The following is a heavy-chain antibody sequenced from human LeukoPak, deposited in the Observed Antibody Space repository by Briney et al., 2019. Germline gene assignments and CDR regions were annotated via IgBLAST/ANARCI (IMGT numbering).Heavy chain of an antibody. V-gene: IGHV4-39*07. J-gene: IGHJ6*02. CDR1: GGSISSGGYY. CDR3: ARAPAVAAPYYYYGMDV. D-gene: IGHD6-19*01. Sequence: SETLSLTCTVSGGSISSGGYYWSWIRQPPGKGLEWIGEINHSGSTNYNPSLKSRVTISVDTSKNQFSLKLSSVTAADTAVYYCARAPAVAAPYYYYGMDVWGQGTTVTVSS. CDR2: INHSGST.